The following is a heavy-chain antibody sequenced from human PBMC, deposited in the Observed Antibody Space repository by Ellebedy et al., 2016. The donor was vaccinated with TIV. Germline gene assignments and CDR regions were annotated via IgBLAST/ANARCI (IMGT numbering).Heavy chain of an antibody. CDR3: ARTLPDYYDSSGYRSSYYFDY. CDR1: GGTFSSYA. V-gene: IGHV1-2*04. D-gene: IGHD3-22*01. J-gene: IGHJ4*02. CDR2: INPNSGGT. Sequence: ASVKVSXXASGGTFSSYAISWVRQAPGQGLEWMGWINPNSGGTNYAQKFQGWVTMTRDTSISTAYMELSRLRSDDTAVYYCARTLPDYYDSSGYRSSYYFDYWGQGTLVTVSS.